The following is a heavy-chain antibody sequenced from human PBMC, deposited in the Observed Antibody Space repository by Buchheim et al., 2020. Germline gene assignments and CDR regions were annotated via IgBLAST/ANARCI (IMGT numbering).Heavy chain of an antibody. CDR3: ARDYHSSGWYVWAY. J-gene: IGHJ4*02. D-gene: IGHD6-19*01. V-gene: IGHV3-33*01. CDR2: IWYDGSNK. Sequence: QVQLVESGGGVVQPGRSLRLSCAASGFTLSSYGMHWVRQAPGKGLEWVAVIWYDGSNKYYADSVKGRFTISRDNSKNTLYLQMNSLRAEDTAVYYCARDYHSSGWYVWAYWGQGTL. CDR1: GFTLSSYG.